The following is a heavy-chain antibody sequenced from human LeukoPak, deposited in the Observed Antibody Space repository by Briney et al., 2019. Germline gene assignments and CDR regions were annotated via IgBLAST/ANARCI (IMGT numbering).Heavy chain of an antibody. CDR1: GYTFTRYD. CDR3: ARESGYYDGSGYYDY. Sequence: GASVKVSCKASGYTFTRYDINWVRQATGQGLEWMGWMNPKSGNTGHAQKFQGRVTITRDTSISTVYMELSRLRSDDTAVYYCARESGYYDGSGYYDYWGQGTLVTVSS. D-gene: IGHD3-22*01. V-gene: IGHV1-8*03. J-gene: IGHJ4*02. CDR2: MNPKSGNT.